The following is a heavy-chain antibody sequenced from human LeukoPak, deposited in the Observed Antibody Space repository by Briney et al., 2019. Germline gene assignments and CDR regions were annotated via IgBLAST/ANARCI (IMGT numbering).Heavy chain of an antibody. Sequence: ASVKVSCKASGYTFTSYAMNWVRQAPGQGLEWMGWINTNTGNPTYAQGFTGRFVFSLDTSVSTAYLQISSLKAEDTAVYYCARLIEMVRGVINWFGPWGQGTLVTVSS. V-gene: IGHV7-4-1*02. CDR1: GYTFTSYA. D-gene: IGHD3-10*01. J-gene: IGHJ5*02. CDR3: ARLIEMVRGVINWFGP. CDR2: INTNTGNP.